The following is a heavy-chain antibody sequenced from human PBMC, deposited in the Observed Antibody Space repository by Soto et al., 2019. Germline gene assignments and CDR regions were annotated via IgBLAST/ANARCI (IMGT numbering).Heavy chain of an antibody. J-gene: IGHJ4*02. Sequence: QVQLVQSGAEVKKPGSSVKVSCKASGGTFSSYAISWVRQAPGQGLEWMGGIIPIFGTANDAQKFQGRVTITADESTSTAYMELSSLRSEDTAVYYCARSHPKAGIVVVTAAIGDGYFDYRGQRTLVTVSS. D-gene: IGHD2-2*01. CDR1: GGTFSSYA. CDR2: IIPIFGTA. V-gene: IGHV1-69*01. CDR3: ARSHPKAGIVVVTAAIGDGYFDY.